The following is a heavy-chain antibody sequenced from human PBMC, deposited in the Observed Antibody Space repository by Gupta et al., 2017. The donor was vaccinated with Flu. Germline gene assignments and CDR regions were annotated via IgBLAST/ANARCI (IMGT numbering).Heavy chain of an antibody. V-gene: IGHV4-30-4*01. Sequence: WSWIRQPPGKGLEWIGYIYYSGSTYYNPSLKSRVTISVDTSKNQFSLKLSSLTAADTAVYYCARTYYYDSIGYHPSYYFDYCGQGTLVTVS. J-gene: IGHJ4*02. CDR3: ARTYYYDSIGYHPSYYFDY. D-gene: IGHD3-22*01. CDR2: IYYSGST.